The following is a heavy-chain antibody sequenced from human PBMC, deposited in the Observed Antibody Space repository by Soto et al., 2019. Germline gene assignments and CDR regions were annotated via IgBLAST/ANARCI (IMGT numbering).Heavy chain of an antibody. CDR2: ISYDGSNK. CDR3: AKEEGDSSGYPYYFDY. J-gene: IGHJ4*02. Sequence: GGSLRLSCAASGFTFSSYGMHWVRQAPGKGLEWVAVISYDGSNKYYADSVKGRFTISRDNSKNTLYLQMNSLRAEDTAVYYCAKEEGDSSGYPYYFDYWGQGILVTVSS. D-gene: IGHD3-22*01. V-gene: IGHV3-30*18. CDR1: GFTFSSYG.